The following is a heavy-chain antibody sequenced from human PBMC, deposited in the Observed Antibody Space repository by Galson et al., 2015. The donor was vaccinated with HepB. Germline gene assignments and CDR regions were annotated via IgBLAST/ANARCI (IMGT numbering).Heavy chain of an antibody. Sequence: CAISGDSVSSDTAAWNWIRQSPSRGLEWLGRTYYRSKWYNDYAVSVKSRMTISPDTNKNQFSLQLNFVTPEDSAVYYCARTGAVALSRECYLDYWGQGTLVTVSS. V-gene: IGHV6-1*01. CDR2: TYYRSKWYN. D-gene: IGHD6-19*01. CDR3: ARTGAVALSRECYLDY. CDR1: GDSVSSDTAA. J-gene: IGHJ4*02.